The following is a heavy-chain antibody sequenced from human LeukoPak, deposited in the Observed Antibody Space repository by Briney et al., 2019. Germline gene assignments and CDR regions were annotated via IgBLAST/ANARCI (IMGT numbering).Heavy chain of an antibody. Sequence: GASVKVSCKASGGTFSSYAISWVRQAPGQGLEWMGGIIPIFGTANYAQKFQSRVTITTDESTSTAYMELSSLRSEDAAVYYCARVNGSGSYSPDYYYYYMDVWGKGTTVTVSS. CDR3: ARVNGSGSYSPDYYYYYMDV. CDR2: IIPIFGTA. V-gene: IGHV1-69*05. CDR1: GGTFSSYA. J-gene: IGHJ6*03. D-gene: IGHD3-10*01.